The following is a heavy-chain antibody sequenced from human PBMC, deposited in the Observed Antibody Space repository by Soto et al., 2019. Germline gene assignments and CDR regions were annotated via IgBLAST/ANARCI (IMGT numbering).Heavy chain of an antibody. Sequence: EVQLVESGGGLVQPGGSLRISCAASAFTFSGYWMNWVRQAPGKGLVRVSRINTDGSSTSYADSVKGRFTISRDNAKNTLYLKMNSLRAEDTAVYYCAGGYGFDYWGQGTLVTVSS. J-gene: IGHJ4*02. V-gene: IGHV3-74*01. CDR3: AGGYGFDY. CDR2: INTDGSST. CDR1: AFTFSGYW. D-gene: IGHD5-12*01.